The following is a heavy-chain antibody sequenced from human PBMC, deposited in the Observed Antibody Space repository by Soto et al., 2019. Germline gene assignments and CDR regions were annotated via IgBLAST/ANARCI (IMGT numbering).Heavy chain of an antibody. D-gene: IGHD1-20*01. CDR2: MNPNSGNT. V-gene: IGHV1-8*01. Sequence: ASVKVSCKASGYTFTSYDINWVRQATGQGFEWMGWMNPNSGNTGYAQKFQGRVTMTRNTSISTAYMELSSLRSEDTAVYYCARGRHGITGTRRGNWFDPWGQGTLVTVSS. CDR3: ARGRHGITGTRRGNWFDP. J-gene: IGHJ5*02. CDR1: GYTFTSYD.